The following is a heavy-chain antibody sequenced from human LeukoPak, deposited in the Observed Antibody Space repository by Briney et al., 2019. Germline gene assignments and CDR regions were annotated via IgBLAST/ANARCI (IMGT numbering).Heavy chain of an antibody. V-gene: IGHV3-7*01. J-gene: IGHJ4*02. CDR1: GLFFSTNW. D-gene: IGHD3-22*01. CDR2: IKPDGRDK. CDR3: ARRGYSDSSGYDY. Sequence: AGGSLRLSCAASGLFFSTNWMSWVRQAPGKGLEWVATIKPDGRDKYYVDSVKGRFTMSRDNAKNSPYLQINSLRAEDTAIYYCARRGYSDSSGYDYWGQGTLVTVSS.